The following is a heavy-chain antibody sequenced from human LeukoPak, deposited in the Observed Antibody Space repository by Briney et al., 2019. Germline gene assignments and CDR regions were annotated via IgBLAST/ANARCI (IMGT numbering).Heavy chain of an antibody. CDR1: GFTFSSYW. J-gene: IGHJ4*02. CDR3: ARLPFSSSWYRYFDY. V-gene: IGHV3-7*01. CDR2: IKQDGSEK. D-gene: IGHD6-13*01. Sequence: GGSLRLSCAASGFTFSSYWMSWVRQAPGKGLEWVANIKQDGSEKYYVDSVKGRFTISRDNAKNSLYLQMNSLRAEDTAVYYCARLPFSSSWYRYFDYWGQGTLVTVSS.